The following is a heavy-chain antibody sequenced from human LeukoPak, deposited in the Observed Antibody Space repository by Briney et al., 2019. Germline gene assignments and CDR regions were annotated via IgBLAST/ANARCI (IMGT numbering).Heavy chain of an antibody. CDR2: INHSGST. J-gene: IGHJ5*02. D-gene: IGHD2-2*01. CDR1: GGSFSGYY. Sequence: SETLSLTCAVYGGSFSGYYWSWIRQPPGKGLEWIGEINHSGSTNYNPSLKSRVTISVDTSKNPFSLKLSSVTAADTAVYYCARWRFVPAALIPLGLDPWGQGTLVTVSS. CDR3: ARWRFVPAALIPLGLDP. V-gene: IGHV4-34*01.